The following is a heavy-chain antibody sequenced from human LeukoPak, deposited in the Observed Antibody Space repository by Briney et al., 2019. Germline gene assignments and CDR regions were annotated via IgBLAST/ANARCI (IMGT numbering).Heavy chain of an antibody. CDR1: GFSLSTSGMR. CDR2: IDWDDDK. Sequence: SGPTLVKPTQTLTLTCTFSGFSLSTSGMRVSWIRQPPGKALEWLARIDWDDDKFYSTSLKTRLTIPKDTSKNQVVLTMTNMDPVDTATYYCARAGDYGVDAFDIWGQGTMVTVSS. J-gene: IGHJ3*02. V-gene: IGHV2-70*04. D-gene: IGHD4-17*01. CDR3: ARAGDYGVDAFDI.